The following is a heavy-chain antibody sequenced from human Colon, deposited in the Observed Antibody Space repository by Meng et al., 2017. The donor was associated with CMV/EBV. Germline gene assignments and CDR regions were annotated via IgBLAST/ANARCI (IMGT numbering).Heavy chain of an antibody. D-gene: IGHD6-19*01. V-gene: IGHV4-39*07. CDR2: IYNGVTT. J-gene: IGHJ4*02. Sequence: SDGSKSGTDHNWGRNGKPPGKGMEWIGQIYNGVTTHEKSSLKSRGAISVDTSKNQFSLKLSTLTAADTAVYYCEAYSHGWSGGSVGNWGQGTLVTVSS. CDR1: DGSKSGTDHN. CDR3: EAYSHGWSGGSVGN.